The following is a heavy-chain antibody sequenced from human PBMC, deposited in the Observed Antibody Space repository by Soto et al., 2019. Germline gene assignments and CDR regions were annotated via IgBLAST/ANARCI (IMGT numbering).Heavy chain of an antibody. Sequence: SETLSLTCSVSGCSISSTTYYWGWVRRAPGGGPEWIGNIFYNGRTDYNPSLQSRVTISVDTSKNQFSLRLASVTAADTAVYYCSRAGFSADEESDGLDPWGHGTLVTVSP. CDR2: IFYNGRT. J-gene: IGHJ5*02. D-gene: IGHD3-10*01. CDR1: GCSISSTTYY. V-gene: IGHV4-39*02. CDR3: SRAGFSADEESDGLDP.